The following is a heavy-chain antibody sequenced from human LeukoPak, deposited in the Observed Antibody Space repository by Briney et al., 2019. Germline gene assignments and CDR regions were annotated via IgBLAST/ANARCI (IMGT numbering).Heavy chain of an antibody. V-gene: IGHV4-59*01. D-gene: IGHD3-22*01. CDR1: GGSISSYY. CDR2: IDYNGST. Sequence: PSETLSLTCTVSGGSISSYYWSWIRQPPGKGLEWIANIDYNGSTNYNPSLKSRVAMSVDTSKNQFSLKLTSVTAADTAVYYCARNGPHYYGNSGYLDYWGQGTLVTVSS. CDR3: ARNGPHYYGNSGYLDY. J-gene: IGHJ4*02.